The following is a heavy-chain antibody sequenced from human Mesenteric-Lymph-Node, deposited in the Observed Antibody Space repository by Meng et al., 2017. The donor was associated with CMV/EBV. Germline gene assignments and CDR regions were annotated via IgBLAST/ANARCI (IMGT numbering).Heavy chain of an antibody. J-gene: IGHJ4*02. CDR2: INHSGST. CDR1: GGSFSGYY. CDR3: ARGSSYDILTGYFDY. Sequence: GQLPHGGAGLLKPSETLAVTCAVYGGSFSGYYWNWIRQSPEKGLEWIGEINHSGSTTYNPSFTSRIIISVDTSTNQISLNMSSVTAADTAVYYCARGSSYDILTGYFDYWGQGALVTVSS. V-gene: IGHV4-34*01. D-gene: IGHD3-9*01.